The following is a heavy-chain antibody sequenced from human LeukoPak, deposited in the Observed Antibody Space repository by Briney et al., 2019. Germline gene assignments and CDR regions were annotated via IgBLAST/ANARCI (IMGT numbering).Heavy chain of an antibody. CDR3: ARVVWGWGYYFDY. J-gene: IGHJ4*02. CDR2: IYTSGST. CDR1: GGSISSGSYY. D-gene: IGHD7-27*01. Sequence: SQTLSLTCTVSGGSISSGSYYWSWIRQPAGKGLEWIGRIYTSGSTNYNPSLKSRVPISVDTSKNQFSLKLSSVTAADTAVYYCARVVWGWGYYFDYWGQGTLVTVSS. V-gene: IGHV4-61*02.